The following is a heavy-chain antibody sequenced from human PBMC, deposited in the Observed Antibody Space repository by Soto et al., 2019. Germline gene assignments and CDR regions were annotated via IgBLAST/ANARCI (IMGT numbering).Heavy chain of an antibody. Sequence: QVQLVQSGAEVKKPGASVKVSCKASGYTFTSYAMHWVRQAPGQRLEWMGWINAGNGNTKYSQKFQGRVTITRDTSASTAYMELSSLRSEDTAVYYYARFTVTTAAFDYWGQGTLVTVSS. CDR2: INAGNGNT. J-gene: IGHJ4*02. CDR3: ARFTVTTAAFDY. CDR1: GYTFTSYA. D-gene: IGHD4-17*01. V-gene: IGHV1-3*01.